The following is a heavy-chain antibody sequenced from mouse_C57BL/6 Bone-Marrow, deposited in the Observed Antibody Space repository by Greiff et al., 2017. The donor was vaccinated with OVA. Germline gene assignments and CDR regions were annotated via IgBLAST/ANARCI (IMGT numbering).Heavy chain of an antibody. Sequence: EVQLQQSGAELVRPGASVKLSCTASGFNIKDDYMHWVKQRPEQGLEWIGWIDPENGDTEYASKFQGKATITADTSSNTAYLQLSSLTSEDTAVYYCTTDDYDEKTYGYAMDYWGQGTSVTVSS. J-gene: IGHJ4*01. CDR3: TTDDYDEKTYGYAMDY. CDR1: GFNIKDDY. CDR2: IDPENGDT. D-gene: IGHD2-4*01. V-gene: IGHV14-4*01.